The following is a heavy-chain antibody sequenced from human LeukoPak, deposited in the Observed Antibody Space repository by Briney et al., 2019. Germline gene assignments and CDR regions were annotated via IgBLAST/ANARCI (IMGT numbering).Heavy chain of an antibody. Sequence: SETLSLACTVSGGSISSYYWSWIRQPPGKGLEWIGYIFSSGSTNYNPSLKSRVTISLDTSKNQFSLKLSSVTAADTAVYYCARPYSSGWYGVFNIWGQGTVVTVSS. V-gene: IGHV4-59*08. CDR2: IFSSGST. D-gene: IGHD6-19*01. CDR3: ARPYSSGWYGVFNI. CDR1: GGSISSYY. J-gene: IGHJ3*02.